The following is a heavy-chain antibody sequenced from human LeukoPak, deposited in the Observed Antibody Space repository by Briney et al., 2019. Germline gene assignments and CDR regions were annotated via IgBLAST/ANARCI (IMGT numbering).Heavy chain of an antibody. CDR3: AGSLAYCGGDCRLGDY. D-gene: IGHD2-21*02. CDR2: VNTVGTT. V-gene: IGHV3-66*01. Sequence: GGSLRLSCAASGFTVSNNYMGWVRQAPARGLEWVSVVNTVGTTYYADSVRGRFTISRDNSKNTLSLQMNSLRVEDTAVYYCAGSLAYCGGDCRLGDYWGQGTLVTVSS. CDR1: GFTVSNNY. J-gene: IGHJ4*02.